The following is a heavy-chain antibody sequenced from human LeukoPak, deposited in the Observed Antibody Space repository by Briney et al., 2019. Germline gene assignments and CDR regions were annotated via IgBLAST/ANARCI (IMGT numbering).Heavy chain of an antibody. CDR1: GYTFTSYD. J-gene: IGHJ6*03. CDR2: MNPNSGNT. CDR3: ARARTGKPTRGYYYYMDV. D-gene: IGHD3-10*01. Sequence: ASVKVSCKASGYTFTSYDINWVRQATGQGLEWMGWMNPNSGNTGYAQKFQGRVTITRNTSISTAYMELSSLRSEDTAVYYCARARTGKPTRGYYYYMDVWGKGTTVTVSS. V-gene: IGHV1-8*03.